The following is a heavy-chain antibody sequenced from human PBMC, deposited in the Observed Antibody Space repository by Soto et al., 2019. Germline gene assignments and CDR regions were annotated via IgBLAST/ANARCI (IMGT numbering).Heavy chain of an antibody. CDR2: IYYTGIT. V-gene: IGHV4-39*01. J-gene: IGHJ4*02. D-gene: IGHD6-13*01. CDR1: GGSISSSSYY. CDR3: ARGRKAYSSSWYVD. Sequence: QLHLQESGPGLVKPSETLSLTCTVSGGSISSSSYYWGWIRQPPGKGLEWIGSIYYTGITHYNPSLKSRATISIDTSKNKFSLDLNSVTGTDTAVDHCARGRKAYSSSWYVDWGQGTLVTVSS.